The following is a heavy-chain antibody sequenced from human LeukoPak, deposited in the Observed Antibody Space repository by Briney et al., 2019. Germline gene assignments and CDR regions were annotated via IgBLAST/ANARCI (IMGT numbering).Heavy chain of an antibody. V-gene: IGHV3-48*03. CDR2: ISSSGSTI. Sequence: GGSLRLSCAASGFTFSSYEMNWVRQAPGKGLEWVSYISSSGSTIYYADSVKGRFTISRDNSKNTLYLQMNSLRAEDTAVYYCAKDGRGSSGWYSPSSYYYYYMDVWGKGTTVTISS. J-gene: IGHJ6*03. CDR1: GFTFSSYE. CDR3: AKDGRGSSGWYSPSSYYYYYMDV. D-gene: IGHD6-19*01.